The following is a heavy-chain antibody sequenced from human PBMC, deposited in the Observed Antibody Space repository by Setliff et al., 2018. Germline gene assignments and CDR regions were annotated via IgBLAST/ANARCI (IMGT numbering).Heavy chain of an antibody. J-gene: IGHJ6*02. V-gene: IGHV1-8*02. CDR2: MNPNSGNT. Sequence: GASVKVSCKASGYTFTSYDINWVRQATGQGLEWMGWMNPNSGNTGYAQKFQGRVTMTRNTSISTAYMELSSLRSDDTAVYYCASPDYQYYYYYGMDVWGQGTTVTVSS. D-gene: IGHD3-16*01. CDR1: GYTFTSYD. CDR3: ASPDYQYYYYYGMDV.